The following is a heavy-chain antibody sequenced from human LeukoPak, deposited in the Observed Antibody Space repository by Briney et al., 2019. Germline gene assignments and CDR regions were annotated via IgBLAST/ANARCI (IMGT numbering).Heavy chain of an antibody. Sequence: SETLSLTCTVSGVSISSYYWSWIRQPPGKGLEWIGYIYYSGSTNYNPSLKSRVTISVDTSKNQFSLKLRSVTAADTAVYYCARQHCSGGSCYSNGLDYWGQGTLATVSS. V-gene: IGHV4-59*08. CDR2: IYYSGST. J-gene: IGHJ4*02. D-gene: IGHD2-15*01. CDR3: ARQHCSGGSCYSNGLDY. CDR1: GVSISSYY.